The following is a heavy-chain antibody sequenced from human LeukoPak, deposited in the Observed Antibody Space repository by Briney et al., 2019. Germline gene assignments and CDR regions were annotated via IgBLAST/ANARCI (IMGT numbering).Heavy chain of an antibody. D-gene: IGHD2-21*01. J-gene: IGHJ3*02. CDR1: GFTFSSYW. V-gene: IGHV3-74*01. CDR3: ARGAYPGAFGI. CDR2: INSDGTIT. Sequence: PGGSLRLSCAASGFTFSSYWMHWVRHAPGKGLVRVSRINSDGTITSYADSVKGRFTISRDNAKSTLYLQMNSLRAEDTAVYYCARGAYPGAFGIWGQGTMVTVSS.